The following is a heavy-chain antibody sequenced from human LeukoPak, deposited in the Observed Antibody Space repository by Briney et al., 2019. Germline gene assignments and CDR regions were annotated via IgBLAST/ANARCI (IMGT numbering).Heavy chain of an antibody. D-gene: IGHD2-2*01. CDR1: GYTFTGYY. J-gene: IGHJ5*02. CDR3: AIAPYCSSTSCPIWFVP. CDR2: IHPNSGGT. V-gene: IGHV1-2*02. Sequence: ASVKVSCKASGYTFTGYYMHWVRQAPGQGLEWMGWIHPNSGGTNYAQKFQGRVTMTRDTSISTAYMELSRLRSDDTAVYYCAIAPYCSSTSCPIWFVPWGQGTLVTVSS.